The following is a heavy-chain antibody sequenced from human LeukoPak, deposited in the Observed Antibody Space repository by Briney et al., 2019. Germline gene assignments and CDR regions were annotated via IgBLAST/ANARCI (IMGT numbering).Heavy chain of an antibody. J-gene: IGHJ5*02. Sequence: SETLSLTCTVSGGSISSSSYYWGWIRQPPGKGLEWIGSIYYSGSTYYNPSLKSRVTISVDTSKNQFSLKLSSVTAADTAVYYCARGSPHSGGYSPSWFDPWGQGTLVTVSS. V-gene: IGHV4-39*07. CDR2: IYYSGST. CDR1: GGSISSSSYY. CDR3: ARGSPHSGGYSPSWFDP. D-gene: IGHD3-22*01.